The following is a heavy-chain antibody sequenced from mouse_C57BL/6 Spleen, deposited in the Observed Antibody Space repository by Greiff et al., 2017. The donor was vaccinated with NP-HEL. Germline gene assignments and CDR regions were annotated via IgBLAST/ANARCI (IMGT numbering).Heavy chain of an antibody. CDR1: GYTFTDYE. V-gene: IGHV1-15*01. D-gene: IGHD2-4*01. CDR2: IDPETGGT. Sequence: QVQLQQSGAELVRPGASVTLSCKASGYTFTDYEMHWVKQTPVHGLEWIGAIDPETGGTAYNQKCKGKAILTADKSSSTAYMELRSLTSEDSAVYYCTRYGGYDYDGGPPYWGQGTLVTVSA. J-gene: IGHJ3*01. CDR3: TRYGGYDYDGGPPY.